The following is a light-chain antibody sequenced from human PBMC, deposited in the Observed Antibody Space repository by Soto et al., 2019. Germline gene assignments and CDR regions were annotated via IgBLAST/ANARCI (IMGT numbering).Light chain of an antibody. J-gene: IGKJ1*01. CDR1: QSVSSW. V-gene: IGKV3-20*01. Sequence: EMELTQSPATLSSSAVENAAVSFMASQSVSSWLAWYQQRPGKAPRLLIYGATSRHTGIPQRFSGSGSGTDFTLTISSLQPEDFAVYYCQQYDSLPATFGQGTKVDIK. CDR2: GAT. CDR3: QQYDSLPAT.